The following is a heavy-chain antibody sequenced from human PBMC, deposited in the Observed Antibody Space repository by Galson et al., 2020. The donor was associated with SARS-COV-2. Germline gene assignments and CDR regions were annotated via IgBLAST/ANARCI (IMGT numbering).Heavy chain of an antibody. CDR1: GYTLHELS. D-gene: IGHD3-10*01. CDR3: ATRSDYYGSGSYHFYFDY. J-gene: IGHJ4*02. CDR2: FDPEDGET. Sequence: ASVQVSCQVSGYTLHELSMHWVRQAPGKGLEWMGGFDPEDGETIYAQKFQGRVTMTEDTSTDTAYMELSSLRSEDTAVYYCATRSDYYGSGSYHFYFDYWGQGTLVTVSS. V-gene: IGHV1-24*01.